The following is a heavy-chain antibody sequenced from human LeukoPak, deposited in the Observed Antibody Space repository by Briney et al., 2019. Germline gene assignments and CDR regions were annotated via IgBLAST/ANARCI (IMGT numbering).Heavy chain of an antibody. J-gene: IGHJ4*02. CDR3: ARDLVAARLEPFDY. D-gene: IGHD6-6*01. Sequence: SETLSLTCTVSGGSISSGDYYWSWIRQPPGKGLEWIGYIYYSGRTYYNPSLKSRVTISVDTSKNQFSLKLSSVTAADTAVYYCARDLVAARLEPFDYWGQGTLVTVSS. V-gene: IGHV4-30-4*01. CDR1: GGSISSGDYY. CDR2: IYYSGRT.